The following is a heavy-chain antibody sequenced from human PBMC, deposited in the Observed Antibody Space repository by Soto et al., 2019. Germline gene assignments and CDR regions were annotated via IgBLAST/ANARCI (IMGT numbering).Heavy chain of an antibody. CDR2: MNPNNDNA. Sequence: VKVSCKASGYTFTSYDIHWVRQATGQGLEWMGWMNPNNDNAGYLQKFQGRVTMTSNTSINTAYMELSSLRSEDTAVYYCARAPLGITVAPDYWGQGTLVTVSS. CDR3: ARAPLGITVAPDY. D-gene: IGHD6-19*01. V-gene: IGHV1-8*01. J-gene: IGHJ4*02. CDR1: GYTFTSYD.